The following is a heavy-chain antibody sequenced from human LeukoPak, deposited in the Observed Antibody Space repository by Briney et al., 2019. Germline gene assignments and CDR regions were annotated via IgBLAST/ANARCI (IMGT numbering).Heavy chain of an antibody. J-gene: IGHJ4*02. CDR3: ARGRAYCSSTSCYGIEDY. Sequence: SVKVSCKASGGTFSSYAISWVRQAPGQGLEWMGGIIPISGTANYAQKFQGRVTITADESTSTAYMELSSLRSEDTAVYYCARGRAYCSSTSCYGIEDYWGQGTLVTVSS. CDR1: GGTFSSYA. D-gene: IGHD2-2*01. V-gene: IGHV1-69*01. CDR2: IIPISGTA.